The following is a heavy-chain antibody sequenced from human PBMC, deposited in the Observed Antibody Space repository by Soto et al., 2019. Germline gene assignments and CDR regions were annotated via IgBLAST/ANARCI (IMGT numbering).Heavy chain of an antibody. CDR3: AHLTITYGGVICLDAFDI. CDR2: IYWANDK. D-gene: IGHD3-16*02. V-gene: IGHV2-5*02. J-gene: IGHJ3*02. CDR1: GFSLSPVGVG. Sequence: QITLKESAPTLGQPTQTLTLRCTFSGFSLSPVGVGVGWIRQPPGKALEWIAVIYWANDKRYNPSLSKRLSNNKDPSRNQVVVTMINMEPVDPGTYYCAHLTITYGGVICLDAFDIWGQGTMVTVSS.